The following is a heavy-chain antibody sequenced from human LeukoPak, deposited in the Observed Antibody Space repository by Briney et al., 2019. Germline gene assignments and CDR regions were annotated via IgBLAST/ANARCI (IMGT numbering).Heavy chain of an antibody. J-gene: IGHJ4*02. CDR3: SENVVTAIVTSDY. D-gene: IGHD5-18*01. Sequence: GGSLRLSCAASGFTFSSYAMSWVRQAPGKGLEGVSAISGSGGSTYYADSVKGRFTISRDDSKNTLYLQMNSLRAEDTAVYYCSENVVTAIVTSDYWGQGTLVTVSS. CDR2: ISGSGGST. V-gene: IGHV3-23*01. CDR1: GFTFSSYA.